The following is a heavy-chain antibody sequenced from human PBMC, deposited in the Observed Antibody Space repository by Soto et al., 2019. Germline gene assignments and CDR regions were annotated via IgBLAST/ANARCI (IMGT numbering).Heavy chain of an antibody. CDR2: IIPIFGTA. V-gene: IGHV1-69*06. CDR1: GGTFSSYA. CDR3: ARDGCSGGSCYGYYYYGMDV. Sequence: QVQLVQSGAEVKKPGSSVKVSCKASGGTFSSYAISWVRQAPGQGLEWMGGIIPIFGTANYAQKFQGRVTNTADKSTSKAYMELSSLRSEDTAVYYCARDGCSGGSCYGYYYYGMDVWGQGTTVTVSS. J-gene: IGHJ6*02. D-gene: IGHD2-15*01.